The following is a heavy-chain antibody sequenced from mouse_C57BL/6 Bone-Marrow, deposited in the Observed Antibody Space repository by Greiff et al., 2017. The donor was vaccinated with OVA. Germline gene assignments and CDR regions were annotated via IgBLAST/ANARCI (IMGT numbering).Heavy chain of an antibody. Sequence: QVQLKQPGAELVKPGASVKLSCKASGYTFTSYWMQWVKQRPGQGLEWIGEIDPSDSYTNYNQKFKGKATLTVDTSSSTAYMQLSSLTSEDSAVYYCARDYDEDYWGQGTTLTVSS. CDR1: GYTFTSYW. V-gene: IGHV1-50*01. CDR2: IDPSDSYT. CDR3: ARDYDEDY. J-gene: IGHJ2*01. D-gene: IGHD2-4*01.